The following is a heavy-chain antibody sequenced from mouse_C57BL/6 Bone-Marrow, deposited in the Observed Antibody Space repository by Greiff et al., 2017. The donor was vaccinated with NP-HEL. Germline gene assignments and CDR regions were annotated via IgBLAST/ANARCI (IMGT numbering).Heavy chain of an antibody. V-gene: IGHV1-52*01. D-gene: IGHD1-1*01. Sequence: VQLQQPGAELVRPGSSVKLSCKASGYTFTSYWMHWVKQRPIQGLEWIGNIDPSDSDTHYNQKFKDKATLTVDKSSSTAYMQLSSLTSEDSAVYYCARRAVVAHGWYFDVWGTGTTVTVSS. CDR1: GYTFTSYW. J-gene: IGHJ1*03. CDR3: ARRAVVAHGWYFDV. CDR2: IDPSDSDT.